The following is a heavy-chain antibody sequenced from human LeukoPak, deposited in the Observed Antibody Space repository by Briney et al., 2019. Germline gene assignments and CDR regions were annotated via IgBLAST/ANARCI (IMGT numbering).Heavy chain of an antibody. D-gene: IGHD3-10*01. V-gene: IGHV3-21*01. CDR3: ARDQMTMVRGVITY. Sequence: PGGSLRLSCAASGFTFSSYSMNWVRQAPGKGLEWVSSISSSSSYIYYADSVKGRFTISRDNAKNSLYLQMNSLRAEDTAVYYCARDQMTMVRGVITYWGQGTLVTVSS. CDR2: ISSSSSYI. CDR1: GFTFSSYS. J-gene: IGHJ4*02.